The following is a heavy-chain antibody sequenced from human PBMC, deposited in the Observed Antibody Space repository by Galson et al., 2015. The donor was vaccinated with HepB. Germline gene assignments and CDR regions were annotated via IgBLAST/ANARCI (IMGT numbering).Heavy chain of an antibody. CDR2: IYSGGSI. V-gene: IGHV3-53*01. CDR1: GFTVSNNY. CDR3: AKYRYTSSWQGDAFDT. Sequence: LRLSCAASGFTVSNNYMYWVRQAPGKGLEWVSAIYSGGSINYADSVKGRFTISRDNSKNMVYLQMNSLRAEDTAMYYCAKYRYTSSWQGDAFDTWGQGTMVTVSS. D-gene: IGHD6-13*01. J-gene: IGHJ3*02.